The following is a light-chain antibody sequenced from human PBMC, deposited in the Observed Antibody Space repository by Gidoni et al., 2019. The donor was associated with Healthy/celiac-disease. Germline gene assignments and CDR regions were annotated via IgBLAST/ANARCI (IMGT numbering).Light chain of an antibody. J-gene: IGKJ4*01. CDR1: QSVSSSY. Sequence: ELVLTQSPGTLSLSPGERATLSCRASQSVSSSYLAWYQQKPGQAPKLLIYGASSRATGIPDRFSGSGSGTDFTLTISRLEPEDFAVYYCQQYGSSPLTFGGWTKVEIQ. CDR2: GAS. V-gene: IGKV3-20*01. CDR3: QQYGSSPLT.